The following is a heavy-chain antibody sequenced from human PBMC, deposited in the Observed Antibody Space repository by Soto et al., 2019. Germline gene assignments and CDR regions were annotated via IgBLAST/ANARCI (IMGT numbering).Heavy chain of an antibody. J-gene: IGHJ4*02. V-gene: IGHV1-58*01. Sequence: ASVKVSCKASGFTFTSSAVQWVRQARGQRLEWIGWIVVGSGNTNDAQKFQERVTITRDMSTSTAYMELSSLRSEDTAVYYCAADLDYYDSSGYYYRYDYWGQGTLVTVSS. CDR2: IVVGSGNT. CDR1: GFTFTSSA. CDR3: AADLDYYDSSGYYYRYDY. D-gene: IGHD3-22*01.